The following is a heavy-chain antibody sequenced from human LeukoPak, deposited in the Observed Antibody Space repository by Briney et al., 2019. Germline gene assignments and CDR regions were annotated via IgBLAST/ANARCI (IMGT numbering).Heavy chain of an antibody. CDR1: GFTFSSYA. D-gene: IGHD3-10*01. V-gene: IGHV3-30-3*01. Sequence: PGGSLRVSCAASGFTFSSYAMHWVRQAPGKGLEWVAVISYDGSNKYYADSVKGRFTISRDNSKNTLYPQMNSLRAEDTAVYYCARVHSHHPHRLLWFGELLNQENDAFDIWGQGTMVTVSS. CDR2: ISYDGSNK. J-gene: IGHJ3*02. CDR3: ARVHSHHPHRLLWFGELLNQENDAFDI.